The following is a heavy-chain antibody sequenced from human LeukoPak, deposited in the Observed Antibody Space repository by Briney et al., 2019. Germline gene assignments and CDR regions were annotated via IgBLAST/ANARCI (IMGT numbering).Heavy chain of an antibody. V-gene: IGHV4-59*01. CDR1: GGSISSYD. J-gene: IGHJ4*02. CDR2: IYYSGST. Sequence: SETLSLTCTVSGGSISSYDWSWIRQPPGKGLEWIGYIYYSGSTNYNPSLKSRVTISVDTSKNQFSLKLSSVTAADTAVYYCAGGGAAAGPGSLGYWGQGTLVTVSS. D-gene: IGHD6-13*01. CDR3: AGGGAAAGPGSLGY.